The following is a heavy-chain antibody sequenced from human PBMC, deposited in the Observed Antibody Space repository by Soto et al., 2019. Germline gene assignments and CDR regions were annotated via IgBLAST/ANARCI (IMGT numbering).Heavy chain of an antibody. CDR3: AKHLRSTFLGGDILTGYWYFDY. CDR2: ISGSGGST. J-gene: IGHJ4*02. V-gene: IGHV3-23*01. CDR1: GFTFSSYA. Sequence: GGSLRLSCAASGFTFSSYAMSWVRQAPGKGLEWVSAISGSGGSTYYADSVKGRFTISRDNSKNTLYLQMNSLRAEDTAVYYCAKHLRSTFLGGDILTGYWYFDYWGQGTLVTVSS. D-gene: IGHD3-9*01.